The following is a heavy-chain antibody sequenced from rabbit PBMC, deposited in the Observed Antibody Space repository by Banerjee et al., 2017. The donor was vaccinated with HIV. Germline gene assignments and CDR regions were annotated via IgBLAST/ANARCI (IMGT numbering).Heavy chain of an antibody. D-gene: IGHD6-1*01. Sequence: RQAPGKGLEWIGCIGTGTNSTWYANWVNGRFTISSSTSLNSVDLKMTSLTAADTATYFCARAPYAYYTGDAYASFNLWGPGTLV. CDR2: IGTGTNST. J-gene: IGHJ4*01. V-gene: IGHV1S43*01. CDR3: ARAPYAYYTGDAYASFNL.